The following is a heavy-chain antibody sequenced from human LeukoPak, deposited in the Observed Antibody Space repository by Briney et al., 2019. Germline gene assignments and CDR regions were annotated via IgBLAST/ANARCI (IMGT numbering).Heavy chain of an antibody. D-gene: IGHD3-22*01. CDR1: GGSVSSGSYY. CDR2: IYYSGST. Sequence: PSETLSLTCSVSGGSVSSGSYYWTWIRQPPGKGLERIGYIYYSGSTNYNPSLKSRVTISVDTSKNQFSLKLSSVTAADTAVYYSARHSKYYSDSSGSYVGYFQHWGQGTLVTVSS. CDR3: ARHSKYYSDSSGSYVGYFQH. V-gene: IGHV4-61*01. J-gene: IGHJ1*01.